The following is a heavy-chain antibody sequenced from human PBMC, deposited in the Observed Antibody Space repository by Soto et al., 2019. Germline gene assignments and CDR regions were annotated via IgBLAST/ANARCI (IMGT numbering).Heavy chain of an antibody. CDR1: GYTFTGYY. D-gene: IGHD6-13*01. V-gene: IGHV1-2*04. CDR2: INPNSGGT. CDR3: ARGEAAARPTFRYYYYYGMDV. J-gene: IGHJ6*02. Sequence: QVQLVQSGAEVKKPGASVKVSCKASGYTFTGYYMHWVRQAPGQGLEWMGWINPNSGGTNYAQKFQGWVTMTRDTSISAAYMELSRLRSDDTAVYYCARGEAAARPTFRYYYYYGMDVWGQGTTVTVSS.